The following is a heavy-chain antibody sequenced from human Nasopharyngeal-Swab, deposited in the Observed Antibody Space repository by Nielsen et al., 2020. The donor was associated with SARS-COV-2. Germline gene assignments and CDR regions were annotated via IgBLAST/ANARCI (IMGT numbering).Heavy chain of an antibody. D-gene: IGHD4-17*01. Sequence: VRQAPGKGLEWVGRIKSKTDGGTTDYAAPVKGRFTISRDDSKNTLYLQMNSLKTEDTAVYYCTTVNTVTNPDDYWGQGTLVTVS. CDR3: TTVNTVTNPDDY. J-gene: IGHJ4*02. V-gene: IGHV3-15*01. CDR2: IKSKTDGGTT.